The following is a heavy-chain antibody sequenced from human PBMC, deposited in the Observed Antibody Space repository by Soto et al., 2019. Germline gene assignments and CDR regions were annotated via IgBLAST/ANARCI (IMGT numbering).Heavy chain of an antibody. CDR3: ARENYYGSGPRGYDY. J-gene: IGHJ4*02. Sequence: EVQLVESGGGLVKPGGSLRLSCAASGFTFSSNTMNWVRQAPGKGLEGVSSISSSSSYIYYADSVKGRFTISRDNAKNSLYLQMNSLRAEDTAVYYCARENYYGSGPRGYDYWGQGTLVTVSS. CDR1: GFTFSSNT. V-gene: IGHV3-21*01. CDR2: ISSSSSYI. D-gene: IGHD3-10*01.